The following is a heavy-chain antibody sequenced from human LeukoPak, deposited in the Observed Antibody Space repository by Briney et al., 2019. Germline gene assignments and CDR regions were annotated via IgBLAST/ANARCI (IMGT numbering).Heavy chain of an antibody. Sequence: GKSLRLSCAASGFTFSTYGIHWVRQAPGTGLQWVAVISNDGSKTYFADSVKGRFTISRDNSENMAYLQMDTLRTEDTAVYYCARGHYGDYYPYYMDVWGKGTTVTVSS. CDR2: ISNDGSKT. J-gene: IGHJ6*03. V-gene: IGHV3-30*03. CDR3: ARGHYGDYYPYYMDV. CDR1: GFTFSTYG. D-gene: IGHD4-17*01.